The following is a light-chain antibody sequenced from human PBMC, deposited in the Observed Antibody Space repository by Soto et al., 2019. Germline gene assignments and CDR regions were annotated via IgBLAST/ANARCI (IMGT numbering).Light chain of an antibody. V-gene: IGKV3-20*01. CDR3: QPYGNSGYT. CDR1: QSVSSSY. J-gene: IGKJ2*01. Sequence: EIVLTQSPGTLSLSPGERATLSCRASQSVSSSYLAWYQQKPGQAPRLLIYGASSRATGIPDRFSGSGSGTDCTLTISRLQPSYFAVFYFQPYGNSGYTFGQGTKLEIK. CDR2: GAS.